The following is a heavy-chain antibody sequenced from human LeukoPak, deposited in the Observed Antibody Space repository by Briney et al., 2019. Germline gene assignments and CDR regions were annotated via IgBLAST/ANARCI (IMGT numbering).Heavy chain of an antibody. D-gene: IGHD3-22*01. CDR1: GGTFSSYA. V-gene: IGHV1-69*05. CDR3: ARGQDYYDSSGYSLVLGY. Sequence: SVKVSCKASGGTFSSYAISWVRQAPGQGLEWMGGIIPIFGTANYAQKFQGRVTITTDESTSTAYMGLSSLRSEDTAVYYCARGQDYYDSSGYSLVLGYWGQGTLVTVSS. CDR2: IIPIFGTA. J-gene: IGHJ4*02.